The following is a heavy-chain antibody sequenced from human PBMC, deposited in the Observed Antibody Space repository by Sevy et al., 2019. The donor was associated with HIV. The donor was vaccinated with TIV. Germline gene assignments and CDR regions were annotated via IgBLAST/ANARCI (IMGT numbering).Heavy chain of an antibody. V-gene: IGHV4-59*01. J-gene: IGHJ4*02. Sequence: SETLSLTCTVSGGSISSYYWSWIRQPPGKGLEWIGYIYYSGSTNYNPSLKSRVTISVDTSKNQFSLKLSSVTAADTAVYYCARSTYTSYYYDSSGYYKCYFDYWGQGTLVTVSS. CDR2: IYYSGST. CDR3: ARSTYTSYYYDSSGYYKCYFDY. CDR1: GGSISSYY. D-gene: IGHD3-22*01.